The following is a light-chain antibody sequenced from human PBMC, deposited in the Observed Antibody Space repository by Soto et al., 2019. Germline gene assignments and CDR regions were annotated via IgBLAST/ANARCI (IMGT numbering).Light chain of an antibody. V-gene: IGKV1-5*03. CDR2: KAS. CDR3: QQYNSYWT. Sequence: DIQMTQSPSTLSASVGDRVTITCRASQSISSWLAWYQQTPGKAPKLLIYKASSLESGVPSRFSGSGSGTEFTLTISSLQPDDFANYYCQQYNSYWTFGQGTKVEIK. CDR1: QSISSW. J-gene: IGKJ1*01.